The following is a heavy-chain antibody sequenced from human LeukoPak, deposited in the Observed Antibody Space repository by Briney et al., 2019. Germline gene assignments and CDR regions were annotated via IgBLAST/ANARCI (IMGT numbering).Heavy chain of an antibody. D-gene: IGHD3-22*01. CDR1: GYTFTSYG. CDR2: ISAYNGNT. V-gene: IGHV1-18*01. J-gene: IGHJ2*01. Sequence: ASVKVSCKASGYTFTSYGISWVRQAPGQGLEWMGWISAYNGNTNCAQKLQGRVTMTTDTSTSTAYTELRSLRSDDTAVYYCARDYYDSSGYYRTERYFDLWGRGTLVTVSS. CDR3: ARDYYDSSGYYRTERYFDL.